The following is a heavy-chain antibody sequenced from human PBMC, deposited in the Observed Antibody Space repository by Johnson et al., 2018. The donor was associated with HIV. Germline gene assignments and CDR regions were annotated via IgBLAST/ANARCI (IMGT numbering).Heavy chain of an antibody. Sequence: VQLVESGGGLVQPGRSLRLSCAASGFTFDDYGMSWVRQAPGKGLEWVSGINWNGGSTGYADSVKGRFTISRDNAKNSLYLQMNSLRAEDTAVYYCAKGENDYGDYGLDAFDIWGQGTMVTVSS. CDR2: INWNGGST. CDR1: GFTFDDYG. V-gene: IGHV3-20*04. J-gene: IGHJ3*02. D-gene: IGHD4-17*01. CDR3: AKGENDYGDYGLDAFDI.